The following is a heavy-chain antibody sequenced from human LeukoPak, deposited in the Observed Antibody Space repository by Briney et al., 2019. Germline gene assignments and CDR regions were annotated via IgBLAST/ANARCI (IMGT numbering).Heavy chain of an antibody. CDR1: GFTFSTYA. V-gene: IGHV3-30*18. Sequence: GGSLRLSCVASGFTFSTYAMHWVRQAPGKGLEWVAFTSSDGNKNYYEDSVKGRFTISRDNSKNTLFLQMSSLRPEDTAMYYCAKHDGPIVVVTAKLDYWGLGTLVTVSS. CDR3: AKHDGPIVVVTAKLDY. J-gene: IGHJ4*02. CDR2: TSSDGNKN. D-gene: IGHD2-21*02.